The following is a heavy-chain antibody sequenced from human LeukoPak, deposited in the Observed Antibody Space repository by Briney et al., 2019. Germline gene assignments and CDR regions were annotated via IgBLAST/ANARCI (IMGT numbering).Heavy chain of an antibody. Sequence: GASVKVSCKASGYTFTSYGISWVRQAPGQGLEWMGWISAYNGNTNYAQKIQGRVTMTTDTSTSTAYMELRSLRSDDTAVYYCATQLHYYDSSGYYNYWGQGTLVTVSS. CDR2: ISAYNGNT. CDR1: GYTFTSYG. D-gene: IGHD3-22*01. J-gene: IGHJ4*02. CDR3: ATQLHYYDSSGYYNY. V-gene: IGHV1-18*01.